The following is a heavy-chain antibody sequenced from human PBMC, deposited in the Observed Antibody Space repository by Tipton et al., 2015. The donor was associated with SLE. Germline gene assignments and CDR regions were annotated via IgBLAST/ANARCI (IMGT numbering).Heavy chain of an antibody. CDR3: AREGGRYFAGFDP. Sequence: SLRLSCAASGFTVSSNYMSWVRQAPGKGLEWVSVIYSGGSTYYADSVKGRFTISRDNSKNTLYLQMNSLRAEDTAVYYCAREGGRYFAGFDPWGQGTLVTVSS. CDR2: IYSGGST. D-gene: IGHD3-9*01. J-gene: IGHJ5*02. CDR1: GFTVSSNY. V-gene: IGHV3-66*02.